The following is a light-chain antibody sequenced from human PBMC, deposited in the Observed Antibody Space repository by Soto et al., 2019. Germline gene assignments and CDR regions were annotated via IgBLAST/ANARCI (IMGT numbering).Light chain of an antibody. V-gene: IGKV1-33*01. J-gene: IGKJ4*01. Sequence: DLQMTQSPSSLSASLGDSVTITCQASHDISNYLNWYQHKPGKAPKLLIYDASNLEAGVPSRFSGSGSGTDFVLTISSLQPEDIATYYYQKYDTLLLSFGGGTKVEI. CDR1: HDISNY. CDR3: QKYDTLLLS. CDR2: DAS.